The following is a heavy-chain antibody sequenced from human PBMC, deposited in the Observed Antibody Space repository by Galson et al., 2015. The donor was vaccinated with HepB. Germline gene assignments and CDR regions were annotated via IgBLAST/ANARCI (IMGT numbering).Heavy chain of an antibody. CDR1: GFTFSSYS. J-gene: IGHJ4*02. D-gene: IGHD3-9*01. CDR2: ISSSSSYI. Sequence: SLRLSCAASGFTFSSYSMNWVRQAPGKGLEWVSSISSSSSYIYYADSVKGRFTISRDNAKNSLYLQMNSLRDEDTAVYYCATSLWNYDILTGYQYWGQGTLVTVSS. CDR3: ATSLWNYDILTGYQY. V-gene: IGHV3-21*01.